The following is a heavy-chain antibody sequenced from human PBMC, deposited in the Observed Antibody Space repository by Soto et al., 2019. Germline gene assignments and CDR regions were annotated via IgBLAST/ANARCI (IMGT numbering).Heavy chain of an antibody. V-gene: IGHV3-33*01. J-gene: IGHJ6*02. CDR3: ARDASYYSLWSGYYPSRNGMDV. Sequence: ESGGGVVQPGRSLRLTCAASGFTFSSFDMHWVRQAPGKGLEWVSLIWYDGSKKSYGDSVKGRFTISRDNSRNTVYLQMNSLRADDTAVYYCARDASYYSLWSGYYPSRNGMDVWGQGTTVIVSS. CDR1: GFTFSSFD. CDR2: IWYDGSKK. D-gene: IGHD3-3*01.